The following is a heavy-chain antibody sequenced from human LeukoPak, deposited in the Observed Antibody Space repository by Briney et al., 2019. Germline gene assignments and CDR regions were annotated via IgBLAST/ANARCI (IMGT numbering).Heavy chain of an antibody. CDR2: ISAYNGNT. J-gene: IGHJ4*02. Sequence: GASVKVSCKASGGTFSSYAISWVRQAPGQGLEWIGWISAYNGNTNYAQKLQGRVTMTTDTSTSTAYMELRSLRSDDTAVYYCARDGPSTMVRGVKDYWGQGTLVTVSS. CDR1: GGTFSSYA. D-gene: IGHD3-10*01. V-gene: IGHV1-18*01. CDR3: ARDGPSTMVRGVKDY.